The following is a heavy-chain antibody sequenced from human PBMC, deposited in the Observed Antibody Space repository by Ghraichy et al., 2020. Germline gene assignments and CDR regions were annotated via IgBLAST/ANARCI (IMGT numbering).Heavy chain of an antibody. CDR3: VRHSDSSNWSHHDFDN. CDR1: GGSISSDSHY. V-gene: IGHV4-39*01. J-gene: IGHJ4*02. Sequence: SETLSLTCTVSGGSISSDSHYWGYIRQPPGQGLEWIGSVYFRGSIYSNPSLQSRVSMSVDTSKNQFSLSLSSVTAADTAVYYCVRHSDSSNWSHHDFDNWRQATLVTVSS. D-gene: IGHD6-13*01. CDR2: VYFRGSI.